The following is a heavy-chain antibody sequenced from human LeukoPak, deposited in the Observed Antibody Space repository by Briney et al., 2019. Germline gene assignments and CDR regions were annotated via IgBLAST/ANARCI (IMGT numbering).Heavy chain of an antibody. J-gene: IGHJ4*02. D-gene: IGHD6-25*01. V-gene: IGHV3-48*01. CDR1: GFTFSSYS. CDR3: ARGRLGGFDS. CDR2: IDNRGFTI. Sequence: GGSLRLSCEASGFTFSSYSMNWVRQAPGKGPEWISYIDNRGFTIYYADSVKGRFTISRDNAKNSLYLQMNSLRAEDTAVYYCARGRLGGFDSWGQGTLVTVSS.